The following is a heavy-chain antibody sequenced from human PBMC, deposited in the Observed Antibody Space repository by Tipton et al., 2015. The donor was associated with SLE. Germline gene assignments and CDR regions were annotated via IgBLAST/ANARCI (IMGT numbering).Heavy chain of an antibody. D-gene: IGHD3-22*01. CDR2: LYGGGRNT. V-gene: IGHV3-23*03. J-gene: IGHJ4*02. CDR1: GFTVSSNY. Sequence: SLRLSCAASGFTVSSNYMSWVRQAPGKGLEWVSVLYGGGRNTFYADFVKGRFAISRDESKNTLYLQMTGLRPEDTAVYYCAKADLYNDNLYYFDFWGQGTLVTVSS. CDR3: AKADLYNDNLYYFDF.